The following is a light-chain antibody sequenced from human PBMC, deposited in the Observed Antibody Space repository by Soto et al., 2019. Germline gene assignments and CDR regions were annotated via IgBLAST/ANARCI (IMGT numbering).Light chain of an antibody. CDR2: DNT. CDR1: SSNIPYQF. J-gene: IGLJ1*01. CDR3: ASWDTDLDGFV. V-gene: IGLV1-51*01. Sequence: QSVLAQSPSVSAAPGQTVTISCSGGSSNIPYQFVSWYQQFPGIAPTLLIYDNTRRPSGVPDRFSATKSGPSATLDIAGLQTADEAVYYCASWDTDLDGFVFGPGTKVT.